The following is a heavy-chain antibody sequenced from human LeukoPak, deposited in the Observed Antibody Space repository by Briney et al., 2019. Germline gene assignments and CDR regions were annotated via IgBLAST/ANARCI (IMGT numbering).Heavy chain of an antibody. V-gene: IGHV3-11*01. CDR2: ISTRGTTI. CDR3: ARSLYYFDY. Sequence: PGGSLRLSCAASGFTFSDYYMSWIRQAPGKGLACVSYISTRGTTIYYADYVKGRFAISRDNAKNSLSLQMNSLRAEDTAVYYCARSLYYFDYWGQGTLVTVSS. CDR1: GFTFSDYY. J-gene: IGHJ4*02.